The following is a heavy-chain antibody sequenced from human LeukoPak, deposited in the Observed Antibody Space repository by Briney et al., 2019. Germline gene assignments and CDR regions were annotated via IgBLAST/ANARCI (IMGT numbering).Heavy chain of an antibody. CDR2: INYRGST. V-gene: IGHV4-34*01. J-gene: IGHJ4*02. Sequence: PSETLSLTCAAYGGSFSGNYWSWVRQPPGKGLEWIGEINYRGSTNYNPSLKSRVTISVDTSKNQFSLKVNPVTAADTAVYYCARVPESVGINYFDSWGQGTLVTVSS. CDR3: ARVPESVGINYFDS. CDR1: GGSFSGNY. D-gene: IGHD1-26*01.